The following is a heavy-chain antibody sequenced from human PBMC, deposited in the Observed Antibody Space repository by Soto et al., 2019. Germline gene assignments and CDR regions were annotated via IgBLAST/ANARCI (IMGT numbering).Heavy chain of an antibody. J-gene: IGHJ6*02. Sequence: GASVKVSCKASGYTFTSYGISWVRQAPGQGLEWMGWISAYNGNTNYAQKLQGRVTMTTDTSTSTAYMELRSLRSDDTAVYCCARRATVRRDYYYYYGMDVWGQGTTVTVSS. CDR2: ISAYNGNT. V-gene: IGHV1-18*01. D-gene: IGHD4-17*01. CDR1: GYTFTSYG. CDR3: ARRATVRRDYYYYYGMDV.